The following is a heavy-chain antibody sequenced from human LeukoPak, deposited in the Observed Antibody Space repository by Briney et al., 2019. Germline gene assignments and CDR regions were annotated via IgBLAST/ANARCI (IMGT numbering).Heavy chain of an antibody. Sequence: GASVKVSCTASGYTFTSYGISWVRQAPGQGLEWMGWISAYNGNTNYAQKLQGRVTMTTDTSTSTAYMELRSLRSDDTAVYYCARDRRRYYYYGMDVWGQGTTVTVSS. J-gene: IGHJ6*02. CDR3: ARDRRRYYYYGMDV. V-gene: IGHV1-18*01. CDR1: GYTFTSYG. CDR2: ISAYNGNT.